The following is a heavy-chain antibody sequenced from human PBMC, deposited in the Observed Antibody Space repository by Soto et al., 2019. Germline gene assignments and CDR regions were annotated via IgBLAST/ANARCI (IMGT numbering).Heavy chain of an antibody. V-gene: IGHV4-30-2*01. J-gene: IGHJ5*02. CDR3: ARAKLTGYRPRPWFDP. D-gene: IGHD3-9*01. Sequence: TLSLTCAVSGGSISSGGYSWSWIRQPPGKGLEWIGYIYHSGSTYYNPSLKSRVTISVDRSKNQFSLKLSSVTAADTAVYYCARAKLTGYRPRPWFDPWGQGTLVTVYS. CDR2: IYHSGST. CDR1: GGSISSGGYS.